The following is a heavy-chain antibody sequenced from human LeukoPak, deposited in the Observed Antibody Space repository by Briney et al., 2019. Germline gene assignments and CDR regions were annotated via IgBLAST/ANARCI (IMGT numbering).Heavy chain of an antibody. CDR2: IYSGGST. CDR1: GFTVSSNY. J-gene: IGHJ4*02. CDR3: AREVNTMVRGVTETTDY. V-gene: IGHV3-53*01. D-gene: IGHD3-10*01. Sequence: GGSLRLSCAASGFTVSSNYMSWVRQAPGKGLEWVSVIYSGGSTYYADSVKGRFTISRDNSKNTLYLQMNSLRTEDTAVYYCAREVNTMVRGVTETTDYWGQGTLVTVSS.